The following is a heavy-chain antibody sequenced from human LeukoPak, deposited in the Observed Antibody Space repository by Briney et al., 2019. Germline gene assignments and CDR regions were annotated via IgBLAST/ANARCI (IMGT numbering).Heavy chain of an antibody. CDR3: ARPNTDAAGYFFDS. CDR1: GYTFTTYG. CDR2: ISAYNGNT. D-gene: IGHD6-13*01. V-gene: IGHV1-18*01. J-gene: IGHJ4*02. Sequence: ASMKVSCKASGYTFTTYGITWVRQAPGQGLEWMGWISAYNGNTNYAQNLQGRVSLTTDTSTTTVYLELRSLRSDDTAVYYCARPNTDAAGYFFDSWGQGTVVTVSS.